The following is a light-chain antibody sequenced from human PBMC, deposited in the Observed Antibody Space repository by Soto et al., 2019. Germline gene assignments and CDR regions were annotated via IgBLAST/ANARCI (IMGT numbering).Light chain of an antibody. CDR1: SSNIGTFSD. J-gene: IGLJ2*01. V-gene: IGLV1-40*01. CDR3: QSYDSSLTAVI. CDR2: GNN. Sequence: QSVLTQPPSVSGAPGQRVTISCTGTSSNIGTFSDVHWYQHLPGRAPKVLIYGNNNRPSGVPDRFSGSKSGTSASLAITGLQAADEGDYYCQSYDSSLTAVILGGGTKLTVL.